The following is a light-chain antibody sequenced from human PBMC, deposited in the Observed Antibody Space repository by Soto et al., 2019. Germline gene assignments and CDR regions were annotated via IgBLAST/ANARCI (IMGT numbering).Light chain of an antibody. V-gene: IGKV3-11*01. CDR3: QQRSNWPRLWT. Sequence: EIVLTQSPATLSLSPGERATLSCRASQSVSGCLAWYQQKPGQAPRLLIYDASNRATGIPARFSGSGSGTDFTLTISSLEPEDFAVYYCQQRSNWPRLWTFGQGTKV. CDR1: QSVSGC. CDR2: DAS. J-gene: IGKJ1*01.